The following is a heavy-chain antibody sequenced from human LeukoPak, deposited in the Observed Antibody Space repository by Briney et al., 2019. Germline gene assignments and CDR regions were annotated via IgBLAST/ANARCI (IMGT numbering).Heavy chain of an antibody. Sequence: ASVKVSCKVSGYTLTELSMHWVRQAPGQGLEWMGGIIPIFGTANYAQKFQGRVTMTRNTSISTAYMELSSLRSEDTAVYYCARGPRAVAGTPYFFDYWGQGTLVTVSS. CDR2: IIPIFGTA. CDR1: GYTLTELS. D-gene: IGHD6-19*01. J-gene: IGHJ4*02. CDR3: ARGPRAVAGTPYFFDY. V-gene: IGHV1-8*01.